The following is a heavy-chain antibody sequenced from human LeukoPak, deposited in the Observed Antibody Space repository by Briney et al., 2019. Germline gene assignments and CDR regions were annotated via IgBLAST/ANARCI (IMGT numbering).Heavy chain of an antibody. D-gene: IGHD3-10*01. CDR2: IYTSGST. Sequence: SETLSLTCTVSGGSISSYYWSWIRQPAGKGLEWIGRIYTSGSTNYNPSLKSRVTMSVDTSKNQFSLKLSSVTAADTAVYYCARGGLYGSKLSPFDYWGQGTLVTVSS. J-gene: IGHJ4*02. CDR1: GGSISSYY. CDR3: ARGGLYGSKLSPFDY. V-gene: IGHV4-4*07.